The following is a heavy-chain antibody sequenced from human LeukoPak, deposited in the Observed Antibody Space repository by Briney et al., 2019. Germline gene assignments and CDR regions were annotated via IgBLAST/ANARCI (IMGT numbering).Heavy chain of an antibody. CDR3: ARGITKPDPIVEVPAAIRVAQAFDS. CDR1: GGSFSGHS. D-gene: IGHD2-2*01. J-gene: IGHJ4*02. V-gene: IGHV4-34*01. CDR2: IDLSGST. Sequence: KPSETLSLTCAVYGGSFSGHSWNWIRQPPGKGLEWIGEIDLSGSTNYSPSLKGRVTISVDTSKNQLSLKLSSVTAADTAVYYCARGITKPDPIVEVPAAIRVAQAFDSWGQGTLVTVSS.